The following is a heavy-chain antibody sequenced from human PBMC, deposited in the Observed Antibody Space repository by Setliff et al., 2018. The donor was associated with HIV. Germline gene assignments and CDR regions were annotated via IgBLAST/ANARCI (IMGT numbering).Heavy chain of an antibody. CDR2: IYYSGNP. D-gene: IGHD2-2*01. V-gene: IGHV4-34*09. Sequence: PSETLSLTCAVYGGSFSGYYWSWIRQPPGKGLEWIGYIYYSGNPFYNPSLRSRVTISLDTSKNQFSLKLSSVTAADTAVYYCARGFDYAQRPPLYYFDYWGQGTLVTVSS. J-gene: IGHJ4*02. CDR3: ARGFDYAQRPPLYYFDY. CDR1: GGSFSGYY.